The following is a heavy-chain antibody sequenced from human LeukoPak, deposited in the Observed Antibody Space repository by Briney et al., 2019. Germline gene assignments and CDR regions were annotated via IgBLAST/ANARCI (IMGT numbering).Heavy chain of an antibody. CDR2: ITVNGGTT. CDR3: AKDPNGDYIGAFDG. V-gene: IGHV3-23*01. J-gene: IGHJ3*01. Sequence: GSLRLSCVGCGLSIGNYAMTWVRQAPGKGLERVSSITVNGGTTKYADSVRGRFTVSRDNSRNTVFLQMDSLRAEDTAVYYCAKDPNGDYIGAFDGWGQGTMVTVSS. D-gene: IGHD2-8*01. CDR1: GLSIGNYA.